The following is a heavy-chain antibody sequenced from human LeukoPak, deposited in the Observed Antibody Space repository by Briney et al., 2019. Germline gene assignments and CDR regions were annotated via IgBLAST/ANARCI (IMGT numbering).Heavy chain of an antibody. CDR1: GFTFSSFW. CDR3: ARGISGSSRGLFDY. V-gene: IGHV3-11*01. Sequence: GGSLRLSCAASGFTFSSFWMSWVRRAPGKGPEWVSYISSSGSSIYYADSVKGRFTISRDNTKNSLFLQMNSLRAEDAAVYYCARGISGSSRGLFDYWGQGTLVTVSS. CDR2: ISSSGSSI. J-gene: IGHJ4*02. D-gene: IGHD3-10*01.